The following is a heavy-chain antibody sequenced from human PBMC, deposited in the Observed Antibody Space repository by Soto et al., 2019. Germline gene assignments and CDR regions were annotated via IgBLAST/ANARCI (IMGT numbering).Heavy chain of an antibody. D-gene: IGHD1-7*01. Sequence: VQLVESGGDLVQPGGSLRLSCAASGFAVSSNYMTCVRQAPGKGLEWVSVIHSGGDTHYADSVRGRFTISRDNSKNKLYLQMNSLKAEDTAVYYCARSRTGTTYGGMDVWGQGTPVTVSS. CDR1: GFAVSSNY. CDR2: IHSGGDT. V-gene: IGHV3-66*01. J-gene: IGHJ6*02. CDR3: ARSRTGTTYGGMDV.